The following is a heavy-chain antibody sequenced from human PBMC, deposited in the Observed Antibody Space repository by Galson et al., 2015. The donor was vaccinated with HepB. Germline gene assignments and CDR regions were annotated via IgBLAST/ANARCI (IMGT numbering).Heavy chain of an antibody. CDR2: IIPILGIA. D-gene: IGHD5-18*01. Sequence: SVKVSCKASGGTFSSYAISWVRQAPGQGLEWMGRIIPILGIANYAQKFQGRVTITADKSTSTAYMELSSLRSEDTAVYYCARDLDTAIHLGAFDIWGQGTMVTVSS. V-gene: IGHV1-69*04. J-gene: IGHJ3*02. CDR3: ARDLDTAIHLGAFDI. CDR1: GGTFSSYA.